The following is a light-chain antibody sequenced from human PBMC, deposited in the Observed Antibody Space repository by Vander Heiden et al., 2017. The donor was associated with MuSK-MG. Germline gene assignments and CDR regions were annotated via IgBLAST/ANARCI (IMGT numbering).Light chain of an antibody. Sequence: DIQVTQSPSSLSASVGDRVTISCRASQAISNGLSWYQHKPGQAPTILIYSASNLQSGVPSRFSGSGSGTDFTLTISSLQPEDVATYFCLQDYTTPSWTFGQGTKVEI. CDR3: LQDYTTPSWT. V-gene: IGKV1-27*01. J-gene: IGKJ1*01. CDR1: QAISNG. CDR2: SAS.